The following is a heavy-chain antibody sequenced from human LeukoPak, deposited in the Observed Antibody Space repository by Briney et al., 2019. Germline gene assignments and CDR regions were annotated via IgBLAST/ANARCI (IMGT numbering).Heavy chain of an antibody. J-gene: IGHJ5*02. CDR2: INHSGST. CDR1: GGSFSGYY. CDR3: ARAYSPRVTCSGGSCYVWFDP. Sequence: SETLSLTCTVSGGSFSGYYWSWIRQPPGKGLEWIGEINHSGSTNYNPSLKSRVTISVDTSKNQFSLKLSSVTAADTAVYYCARAYSPRVTCSGGSCYVWFDPWGQGTLVTVSS. V-gene: IGHV4-34*01. D-gene: IGHD2-15*01.